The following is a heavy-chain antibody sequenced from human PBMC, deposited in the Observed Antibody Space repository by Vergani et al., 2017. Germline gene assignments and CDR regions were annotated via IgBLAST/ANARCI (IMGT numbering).Heavy chain of an antibody. CDR2: INPNSGGT. CDR3: ARDGYYYDSSGYYIEPPQGVGGMDV. D-gene: IGHD3-22*01. V-gene: IGHV1-2*02. Sequence: QVQLVQSGAEVKKPGASVKVSCKASGYTFTGYYMHWVRQAPGQGLEWMGWINPNSGGTNYAQKFQGRVTMTRDTSISTAYMELSRLRSDDTAVYYWARDGYYYDSSGYYIEPPQGVGGMDVWGQGTTVTVSS. J-gene: IGHJ6*02. CDR1: GYTFTGYY.